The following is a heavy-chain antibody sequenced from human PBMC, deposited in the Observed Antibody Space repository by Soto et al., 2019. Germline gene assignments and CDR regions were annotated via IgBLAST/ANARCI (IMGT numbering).Heavy chain of an antibody. J-gene: IGHJ5*02. CDR1: GGSISTYY. CDR2: TSYSGRT. D-gene: IGHD6-13*01. CDR3: ARGPRFSSTSYRGFDP. V-gene: IGHV4-59*01. Sequence: QVQLQESGPGLVKPSETLSLTCTVSGGSISTYYWSWIRQPPGQGLEWIGYTSYSGRTDYNPSLKSRVTISLDTSKNQFSLKLSSVTAADTAVYHCARGPRFSSTSYRGFDPWGQGTLVTVSS.